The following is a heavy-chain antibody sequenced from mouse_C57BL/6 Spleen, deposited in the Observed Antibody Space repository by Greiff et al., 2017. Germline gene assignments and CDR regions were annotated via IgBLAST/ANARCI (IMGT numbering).Heavy chain of an antibody. CDR3: ARRVLRSYWYFDV. Sequence: EVQLVESGPELVKPGASVKIPCKASGYTFTDYNMDWVKQSHGKSLEWIGDINPNNGGTIYNQKFKGKATLTVDKSSSTAYMELRSLTSEDTAVYYCARRVLRSYWYFDVWGTGTTVTVSS. CDR1: GYTFTDYN. D-gene: IGHD1-1*01. J-gene: IGHJ1*03. CDR2: INPNNGGT. V-gene: IGHV1-18*01.